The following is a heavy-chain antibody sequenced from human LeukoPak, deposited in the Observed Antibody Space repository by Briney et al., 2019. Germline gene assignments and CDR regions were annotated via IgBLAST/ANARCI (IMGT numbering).Heavy chain of an antibody. V-gene: IGHV3-21*01. CDR1: GFTFSSYS. Sequence: GGSLRLSCAASGFTFSSYSMNWVRQAPGKGPEWVSSISSSSSYIYYADSVKGRFTISRDNAKNSLYLQMNSLRAEDTAVYYCARTPHYYDSSGYYYALIDYWGQGTLVTVSS. CDR2: ISSSSSYI. CDR3: ARTPHYYDSSGYYYALIDY. J-gene: IGHJ4*02. D-gene: IGHD3-22*01.